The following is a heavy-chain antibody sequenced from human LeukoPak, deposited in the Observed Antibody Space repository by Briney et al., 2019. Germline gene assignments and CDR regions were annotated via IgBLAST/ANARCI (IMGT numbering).Heavy chain of an antibody. J-gene: IGHJ1*01. CDR3: ARFSRAEYFQH. CDR1: GFTFSSYW. Sequence: GGPLRLSCAASGFTFSSYWMSWVRQAPGKGLEWVANIKQDGSEKYYVDSVKGRSTISRDNAKNSLYLQMNSLRAEDTAVYYCARFSRAEYFQHWGQGTLVTVSS. V-gene: IGHV3-7*01. CDR2: IKQDGSEK.